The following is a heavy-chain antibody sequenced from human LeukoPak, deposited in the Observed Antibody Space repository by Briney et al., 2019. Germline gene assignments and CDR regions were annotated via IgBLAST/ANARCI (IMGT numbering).Heavy chain of an antibody. Sequence: PSETLSLTCTDSGGSISSSSYYWGWIRQPPGKGLEWIGSIYYSGSTYYNPSLKSRVTISVDTSKNQFSLKLSSVTAADTAVYYCARHVVAVAGTLDYFDYWGQGTLVTVSS. CDR1: GGSISSSSYY. J-gene: IGHJ4*02. CDR2: IYYSGST. V-gene: IGHV4-39*01. CDR3: ARHVVAVAGTLDYFDY. D-gene: IGHD6-19*01.